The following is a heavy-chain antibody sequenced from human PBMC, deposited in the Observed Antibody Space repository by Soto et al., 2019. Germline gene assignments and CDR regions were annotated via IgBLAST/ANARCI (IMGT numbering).Heavy chain of an antibody. CDR3: ARGRYYGSGSYSEYYYGMDV. J-gene: IGHJ6*02. V-gene: IGHV1-8*01. D-gene: IGHD3-10*01. CDR1: GYTFTSYD. Sequence: ASVKVSCKASGYTFTSYDINWVRQATGQGLEWMGWMNPNSGNTDYAQKFQGRVTMTRNTSISTAYMELSSLRSEDTAVYYCARGRYYGSGSYSEYYYGMDVWGQGTTVTVSS. CDR2: MNPNSGNT.